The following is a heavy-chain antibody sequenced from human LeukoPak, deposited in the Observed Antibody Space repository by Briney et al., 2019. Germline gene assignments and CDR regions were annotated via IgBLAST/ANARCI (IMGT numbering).Heavy chain of an antibody. J-gene: IGHJ1*01. Sequence: GGSLRLSCVGSGFTFSSYSMNWVRQAPGKGLEWVSYVSGSSNTIYYADSVKGQFTISRDNANNSLSLQMSSLRDEDTAVYFCARSDSVVTAIWYFQHWGQGTLVTVSS. CDR2: VSGSSNTI. D-gene: IGHD2-21*02. CDR3: ARSDSVVTAIWYFQH. V-gene: IGHV3-48*02. CDR1: GFTFSSYS.